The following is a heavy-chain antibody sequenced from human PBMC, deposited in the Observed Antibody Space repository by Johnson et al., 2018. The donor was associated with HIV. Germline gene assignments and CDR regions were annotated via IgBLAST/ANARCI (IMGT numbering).Heavy chain of an antibody. J-gene: IGHJ3*01. V-gene: IGHV3-30-3*01. Sequence: VQLVESGGGVVQPGRSLRLSCAASGFTFSSYAMHWVRQAPGKGLEWVAVISYDGSNKYYADSVKGRFTISRDNSKNILYLQMNSLRPEDTAVYYCARANLSPFGGVNYAFDVWGQGTMVTVSS. CDR1: GFTFSSYA. D-gene: IGHD3-16*01. CDR3: ARANLSPFGGVNYAFDV. CDR2: ISYDGSNK.